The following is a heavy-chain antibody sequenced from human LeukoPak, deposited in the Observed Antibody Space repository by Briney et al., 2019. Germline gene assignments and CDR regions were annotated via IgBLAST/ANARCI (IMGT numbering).Heavy chain of an antibody. V-gene: IGHV4-4*02. CDR1: GGSISSSNW. CDR2: IYHSGST. D-gene: IGHD3-10*01. J-gene: IGHJ4*02. CDR3: ARRPVVRGVRDHFDY. Sequence: SGTLSLTCAVSGGSISSSNWWSWVRQPPGKGLEWIGEIYHSGSTNYNPSLKSRVTISVDKSKSQLSLKLSSVTAADTAVYYCARRPVVRGVRDHFDYWGQGTLVTVSS.